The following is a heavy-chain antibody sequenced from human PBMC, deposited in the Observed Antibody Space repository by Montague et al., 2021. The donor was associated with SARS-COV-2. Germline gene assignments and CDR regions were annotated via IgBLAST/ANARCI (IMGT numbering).Heavy chain of an antibody. CDR3: AKDVSTADTGMLPGDYYYGMDV. CDR1: GFIFSNYD. CDR2: ISGSAGRT. Sequence: SLRLSCAASGFIFSNYDMNWVRQVPGKGLEWLSSISGSAGRTYYADSVKGRFTISRDNSKNTLDLQMSSLRAEDTALYYCAKDVSTADTGMLPGDYYYGMDVWGQGTTVTVSS. J-gene: IGHJ6*02. D-gene: IGHD5-18*01. V-gene: IGHV3-23*01.